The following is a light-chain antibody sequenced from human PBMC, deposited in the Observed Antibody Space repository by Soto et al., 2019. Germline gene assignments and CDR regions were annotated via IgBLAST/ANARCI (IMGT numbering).Light chain of an antibody. CDR2: GNT. CDR3: QSFDNTPSVV. Sequence: QSVLTQSPSVSGTPGQRVTISCTGSSSNIGAGYEVHWYQQLPGTAPKLLIYGNTNRPSGVPDRYSGSKSGTSASLAITGLQADDEADSYCQSFDNTPSVVFGGGTKLTVL. CDR1: SSNIGAGYE. J-gene: IGLJ2*01. V-gene: IGLV1-40*01.